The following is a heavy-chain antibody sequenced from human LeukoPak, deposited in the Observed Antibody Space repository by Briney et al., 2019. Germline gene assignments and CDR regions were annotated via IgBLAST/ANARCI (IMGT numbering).Heavy chain of an antibody. V-gene: IGHV4-59*01. J-gene: IGHJ4*02. CDR2: ICDSGST. D-gene: IGHD3-10*01. CDR3: ARVTFMMVRGVPGGGYFDY. Sequence: SETLSLTCTASGGSISSYYWSWIRQPPGKGLEWIGYICDSGSTTYNPSLKSGVTISVDTSKNPFSLKLSSVTAADTAVYYCARVTFMMVRGVPGGGYFDYWGQGPLVTVSS. CDR1: GGSISSYY.